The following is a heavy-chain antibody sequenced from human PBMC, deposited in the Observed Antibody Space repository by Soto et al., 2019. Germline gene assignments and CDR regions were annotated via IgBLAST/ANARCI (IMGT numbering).Heavy chain of an antibody. D-gene: IGHD3-10*01. CDR2: ISYDGSNK. Sequence: GWSVRLSCAASGFTFSSYGMHWVRQAPGKGLEWVAVISYDGSNKYYADSVKGRFTISRDNSKNTLYLQMNSLRAEDTAVYYCANPYYYGSGSYYPFDYWGQGP. J-gene: IGHJ4*02. CDR3: ANPYYYGSGSYYPFDY. V-gene: IGHV3-30*18. CDR1: GFTFSSYG.